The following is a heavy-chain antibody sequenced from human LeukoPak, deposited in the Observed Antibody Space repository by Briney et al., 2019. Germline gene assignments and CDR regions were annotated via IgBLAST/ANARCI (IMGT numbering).Heavy chain of an antibody. Sequence: GESLKISCKGSGYSFTSYWIGWVRQMPGKGLEWMGIIYPGDSDTRYSPSFQGQVTISADKSISTAYLQWSSLKASDTAMYYCARQSSQYSFRSYFDYWGQGTLVTVSS. CDR2: IYPGDSDT. D-gene: IGHD5-18*01. CDR1: GYSFTSYW. CDR3: ARQSSQYSFRSYFDY. V-gene: IGHV5-51*01. J-gene: IGHJ4*02.